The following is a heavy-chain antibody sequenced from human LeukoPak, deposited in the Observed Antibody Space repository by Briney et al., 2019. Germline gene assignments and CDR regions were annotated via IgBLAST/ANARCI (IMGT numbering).Heavy chain of an antibody. V-gene: IGHV3-11*04. J-gene: IGHJ4*02. CDR1: GFNFNDYY. D-gene: IGHD5-18*01. CDR2: IGGSGGTI. CDR3: VRGVRGYTYGSRFDY. Sequence: GGSLRLSCAASGFNFNDYYMSWIRQAPGEGLEWVSYIGGSGGTIYYADSVKGRFTISRDNAKNSLYLQMNSLRDEDTAVYYCVRGVRGYTYGSRFDYWGQGTLVTVSS.